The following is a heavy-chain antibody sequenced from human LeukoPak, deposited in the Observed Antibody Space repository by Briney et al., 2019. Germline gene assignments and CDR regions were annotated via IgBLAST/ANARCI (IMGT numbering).Heavy chain of an antibody. D-gene: IGHD3-3*01. CDR3: ARVDTIFGVVTPNFDY. V-gene: IGHV4-59*01. Sequence: PSETLSLTCTVSGGSISSYYLSWIRQPPGKGLEWIGYIYYSGSTNYNPSLKSRVTISVDTSKNQFSLKLSSVTAADTAVYYCARVDTIFGVVTPNFDYWGQGTLVTVSS. J-gene: IGHJ4*02. CDR2: IYYSGST. CDR1: GGSISSYY.